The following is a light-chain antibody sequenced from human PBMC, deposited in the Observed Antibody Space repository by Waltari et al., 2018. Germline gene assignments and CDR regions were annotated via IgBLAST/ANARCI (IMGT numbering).Light chain of an antibody. CDR3: MQARQTPDT. Sequence: DIVMTQSPLSLPVTPGEPASISCRSSQSLLYSNGYNYLDWYLQKPGQSPQLLIYLASHRASGVPDRFSGSGSGTDFTLKISRVEAEDVGIYYCMQARQTPDTFCQGTKLEIK. J-gene: IGKJ2*01. V-gene: IGKV2-28*01. CDR2: LAS. CDR1: QSLLYSNGYNY.